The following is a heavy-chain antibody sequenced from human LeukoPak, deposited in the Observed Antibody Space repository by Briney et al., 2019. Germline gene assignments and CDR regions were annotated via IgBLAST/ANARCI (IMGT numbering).Heavy chain of an antibody. CDR3: ARDIGGRGYDFWSGYYYYYYMDV. CDR2: INPNSGGT. CDR1: GYTFTGYY. D-gene: IGHD3-3*01. Sequence: GASVKVSCKASGYTFTGYYMHWVRQAPGQGLEWMGWINPNSGGTNYAQKFQGRVTMTRDTSISTAYMELSRLRSEDTAVYYCARDIGGRGYDFWSGYYYYYYMDVWGKGTTVTVSS. V-gene: IGHV1-2*02. J-gene: IGHJ6*03.